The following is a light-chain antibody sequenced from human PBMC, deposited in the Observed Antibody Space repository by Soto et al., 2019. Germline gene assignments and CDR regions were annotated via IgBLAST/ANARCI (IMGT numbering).Light chain of an antibody. J-gene: IGKJ1*01. CDR1: QDIRKD. CDR3: QQYNSYST. Sequence: AIQMTQSPSSLSASVGDRVTITCRASQDIRKDLAWYKQKPGKAPNLLIYDASSLESGVPSRFSGSGSGTEFTLTISSLKPDDFATYYCQQYNSYSTFGQGTKLDIK. V-gene: IGKV1-13*02. CDR2: DAS.